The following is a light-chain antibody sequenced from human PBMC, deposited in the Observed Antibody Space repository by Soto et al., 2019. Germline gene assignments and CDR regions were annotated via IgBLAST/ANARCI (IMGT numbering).Light chain of an antibody. Sequence: EIVLTQSPGTLSLPPGERATLSCRASQSVSSSFLAWYQQKPGQAHRLHIYGASSRATGIPDRFSGSGSGTDFTLTISRLEREDFAVYYCPQYGSSPPYTFGQGTKLELK. CDR3: PQYGSSPPYT. V-gene: IGKV3-20*01. J-gene: IGKJ2*01. CDR1: QSVSSSF. CDR2: GAS.